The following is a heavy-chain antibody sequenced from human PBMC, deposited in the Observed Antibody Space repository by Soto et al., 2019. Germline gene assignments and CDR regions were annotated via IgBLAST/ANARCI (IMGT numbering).Heavy chain of an antibody. J-gene: IGHJ6*03. V-gene: IGHV1-18*01. CDR1: GYTFTSYG. CDR3: ARVQNCSGGSCYFYYYYYMDV. D-gene: IGHD2-15*01. Sequence: GASVKVSCKASGYTFTSYGISWVRQAPGQGLEGMGWISAYNGNTNYAQKIQGRVTITTDTSTSTAYLELGSLRSDDTAVYYCARVQNCSGGSCYFYYYYYMDVWGKGTTVTSP. CDR2: ISAYNGNT.